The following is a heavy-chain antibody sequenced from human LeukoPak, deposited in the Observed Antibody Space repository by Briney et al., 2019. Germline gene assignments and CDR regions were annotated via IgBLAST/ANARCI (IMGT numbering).Heavy chain of an antibody. CDR1: GYTLTELS. CDR2: FDPEDGET. CDR3: ARAMIVVVNDAFDI. J-gene: IGHJ3*02. D-gene: IGHD3-22*01. V-gene: IGHV1-24*01. Sequence: ASVKVSCKVSGYTLTELSMHWVRQAPGQGLEWMGGFDPEDGETIYAQKFQGRVTMTEDTSTDTAYMELSSLRSEDTAVYYCARAMIVVVNDAFDIWGQGTMVTVSS.